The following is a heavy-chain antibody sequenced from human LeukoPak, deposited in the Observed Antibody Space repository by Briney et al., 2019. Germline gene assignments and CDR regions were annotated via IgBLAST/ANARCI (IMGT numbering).Heavy chain of an antibody. V-gene: IGHV4-59*01. D-gene: IGHD2-15*01. J-gene: IGHJ4*02. CDR1: GGSISSYY. CDR3: ARDYCSGGSCYSDY. Sequence: SETLSLTCTVSGGSISSYYWSWIRQPPGKGLEWIGYIYYSGSTNYNPSLKSRVTISVDTSKNQFSLKLSSVTAADTAVYYCARDYCSGGSCYSDYWGQGTLVTVSS. CDR2: IYYSGST.